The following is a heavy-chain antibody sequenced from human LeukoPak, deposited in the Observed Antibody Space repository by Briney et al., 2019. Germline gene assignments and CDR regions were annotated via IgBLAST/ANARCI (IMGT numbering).Heavy chain of an antibody. CDR2: IYSGGST. J-gene: IGHJ6*02. CDR1: GFTVSSNY. Sequence: GGSLRLSCAASGFTVSSNYMSWVRQAPGKGLEWVSVIYSGGSTYYADSVKGRFTISRDNSKNTLYLQMNSLRAEDTAVYYCNYGSGSYYRPPYYYYGMDVWGQGTTVTVSS. D-gene: IGHD3-10*01. CDR3: NYGSGSYYRPPYYYYGMDV. V-gene: IGHV3-53*01.